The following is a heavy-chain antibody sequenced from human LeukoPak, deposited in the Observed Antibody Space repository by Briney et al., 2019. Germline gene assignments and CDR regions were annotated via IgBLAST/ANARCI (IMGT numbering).Heavy chain of an antibody. V-gene: IGHV3-66*01. Sequence: GGSLRLSCAASGFTVGSNTMSWVRQAPGKGLEWVSIIYSGGSTSYADSVKGRFTISRDNSKNTLYLQMNSLRTEDTAVYYCARGGSYSDISGYCFCWGQGTLVTVSS. D-gene: IGHD3-22*01. CDR1: GFTVGSNT. J-gene: IGHJ4*02. CDR2: IYSGGST. CDR3: ARGGSYSDISGYCFC.